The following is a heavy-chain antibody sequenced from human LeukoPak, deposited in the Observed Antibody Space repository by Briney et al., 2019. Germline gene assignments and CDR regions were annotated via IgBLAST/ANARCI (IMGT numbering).Heavy chain of an antibody. Sequence: PGGSLRLSCAASGFTFSSYGMHWVRQAPGKGLEWVAVISYDGSNKYYADSVKGRFTISRDNSKNTLYLQMNSLRAEDTAVYYCAKPRSSWYADAPFDYWGQGTLVTVSS. V-gene: IGHV3-30*18. CDR2: ISYDGSNK. D-gene: IGHD6-13*01. CDR3: AKPRSSWYADAPFDY. CDR1: GFTFSSYG. J-gene: IGHJ4*02.